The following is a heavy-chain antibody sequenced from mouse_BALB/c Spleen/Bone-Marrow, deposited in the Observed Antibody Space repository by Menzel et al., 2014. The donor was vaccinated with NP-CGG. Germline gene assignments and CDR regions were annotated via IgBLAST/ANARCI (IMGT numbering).Heavy chain of an antibody. CDR2: ISDGGSYT. J-gene: IGHJ1*01. CDR3: ARGIRYYGSIYGYLDV. CDR1: GFIFSDYY. D-gene: IGHD1-1*01. Sequence: EVKLVESGAGLVKPGGSLKLSCAASGFIFSDYYMYWVRQTPEKRLEWVGTISDGGSYTNYPDSVKGRFTISRDHAKNNLSLQMSSLKSEDSAMYYCARGIRYYGSIYGYLDVWGAEAAVAVSS. V-gene: IGHV5-4*02.